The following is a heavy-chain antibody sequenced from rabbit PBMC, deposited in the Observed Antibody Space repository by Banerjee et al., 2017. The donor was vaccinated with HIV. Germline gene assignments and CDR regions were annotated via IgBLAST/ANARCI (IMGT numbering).Heavy chain of an antibody. CDR2: IYAGKGST. Sequence: QQLEETGGGLVQPGGSLTLSCKASGFDFSSYYMSWVRQAPGKGLEWIGIIYAGKGSTDYASWVNGRFTISSDNAQNTVDLQMNSLTAADTATYFCARDAYAGYGYQYFNLWGPGTLVTVS. CDR1: GFDFSSYY. J-gene: IGHJ4*01. CDR3: ARDAYAGYGYQYFNL. D-gene: IGHD6-1*01. V-gene: IGHV1S7*01.